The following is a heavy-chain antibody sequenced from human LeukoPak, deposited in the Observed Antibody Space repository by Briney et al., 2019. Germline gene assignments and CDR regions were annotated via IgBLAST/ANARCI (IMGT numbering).Heavy chain of an antibody. CDR3: ARSSSSGDFDY. V-gene: IGHV4-59*01. CDR2: IYYSGST. J-gene: IGHJ4*02. D-gene: IGHD6-13*01. CDR1: GGSISSYY. Sequence: SQTLSLTCTVSGGSISSYYWSWIRQPPGRGLEWIGYIYYSGSTNYNPSLKSRVTISVDTSKNQFSLKLSSVTAADTAVYYCARSSSSGDFDYWGQGTLVTVSS.